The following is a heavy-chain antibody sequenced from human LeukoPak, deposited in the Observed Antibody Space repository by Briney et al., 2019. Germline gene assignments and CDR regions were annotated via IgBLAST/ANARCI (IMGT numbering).Heavy chain of an antibody. CDR2: MNTNTGKA. Sequence: VASVKVSCKPSGYDFSIYTLNWVRQVPGQGPEWMGWMNTNTGKATYAQDFRGRFVFSFDSSVSTAYLEITSLKAADTAVYYCAREEGGLDVWGQGTTVIVSS. CDR3: AREEGGLDV. J-gene: IGHJ6*02. V-gene: IGHV7-4-1*02. CDR1: GYDFSIYT.